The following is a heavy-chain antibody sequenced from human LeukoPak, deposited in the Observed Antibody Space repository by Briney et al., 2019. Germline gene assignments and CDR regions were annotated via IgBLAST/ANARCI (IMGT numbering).Heavy chain of an antibody. CDR1: GFTFSDQY. CDR2: ISGTSHII. V-gene: IGHV3-11*01. D-gene: IGHD2/OR15-2a*01. J-gene: IGHJ4*02. Sequence: PGGSLRLSCAASGFTFSDQYMSWIRQAPGKGLEWLSYISGTSHIIYYADSVKGRFTISRDNAKSSLYLQMNSLRAEDTAVYYCARGLSHMEYWGQGSLVTVSS. CDR3: ARGLSHMEY.